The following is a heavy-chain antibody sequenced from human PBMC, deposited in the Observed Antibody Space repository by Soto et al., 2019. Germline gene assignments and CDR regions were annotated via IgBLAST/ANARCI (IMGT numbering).Heavy chain of an antibody. V-gene: IGHV4-4*02. Sequence: PSETLSLTCAVSGGSISSSNWWSWVRQPPGKGLEWIGEIYHSGSTSYNPSLKSRVTISVDKSKNQFSLKLSSVTAADTAVYYCARGGGLRFLEWTYGMDVWGQGTTVTVSS. CDR3: ARGGGLRFLEWTYGMDV. D-gene: IGHD3-3*01. CDR1: GGSISSSNW. CDR2: IYHSGST. J-gene: IGHJ6*02.